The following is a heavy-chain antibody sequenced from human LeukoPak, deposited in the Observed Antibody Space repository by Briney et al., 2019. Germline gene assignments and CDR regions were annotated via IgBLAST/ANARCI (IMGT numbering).Heavy chain of an antibody. D-gene: IGHD6-6*01. CDR1: GFTFSNYA. V-gene: IGHV3-23*01. J-gene: IGHJ4*02. Sequence: PGGSLRLSCAASGFTFSNYAMRWVRQAPGKGLEWVSGISGSGDSTYYADSVKGRFTISRDNSKNTLYLQMNSLRAEDTAVYYCAKERRVQPKFFDSWGQGTLVTVSS. CDR2: ISGSGDST. CDR3: AKERRVQPKFFDS.